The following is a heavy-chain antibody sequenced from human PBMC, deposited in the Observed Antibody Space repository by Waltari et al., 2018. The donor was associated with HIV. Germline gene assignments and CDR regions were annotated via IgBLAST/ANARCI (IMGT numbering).Heavy chain of an antibody. CDR3: ARDWAHSSSWSRYYYHGMDV. D-gene: IGHD6-13*01. CDR2: IYSGGST. Sequence: EVQLVESGGGLVQPGGSLRLSCAASGFTVRSNYMRGVRLAPGKGLEWVSVIYSGGSTYYADSVKGRFTISRDNSKNTLYLQMNSLRAEDTAVYYCARDWAHSSSWSRYYYHGMDVWGQGTTVTVSS. J-gene: IGHJ6*02. CDR1: GFTVRSNY. V-gene: IGHV3-66*01.